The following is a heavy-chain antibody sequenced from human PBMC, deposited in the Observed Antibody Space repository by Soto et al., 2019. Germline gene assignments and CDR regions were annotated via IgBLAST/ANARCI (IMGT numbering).Heavy chain of an antibody. J-gene: IGHJ4*02. V-gene: IGHV4-59*01. D-gene: IGHD2-2*01. Sequence: ASETLSLTCTVSGGSISSYYWSWIRQPPGKGLEWIGYIYYSGSTNYNPSLKSRVTISVDTSKNQFSLKLSSVTAADTAVYYCARWGDIVVGVRDFDYWGQGTLVTVSS. CDR2: IYYSGST. CDR3: ARWGDIVVGVRDFDY. CDR1: GGSISSYY.